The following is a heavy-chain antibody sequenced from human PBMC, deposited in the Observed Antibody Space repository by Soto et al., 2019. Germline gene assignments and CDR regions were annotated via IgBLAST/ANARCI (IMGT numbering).Heavy chain of an antibody. CDR3: ARGTRLTYYYDSSGYYRHHDAFDI. J-gene: IGHJ3*02. D-gene: IGHD3-22*01. V-gene: IGHV1-69*13. Sequence: GASVKVSCKASGGTFSSYAISWVRQAPGQGLEWMGGIIPIFGTANYAQKFQGRVTITADESTSTAYMELSSLRSEDTAVYYCARGTRLTYYYDSSGYYRHHDAFDIWGQGTMVTVSS. CDR1: GGTFSSYA. CDR2: IIPIFGTA.